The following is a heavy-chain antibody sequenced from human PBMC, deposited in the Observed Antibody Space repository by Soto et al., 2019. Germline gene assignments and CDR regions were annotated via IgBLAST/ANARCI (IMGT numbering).Heavy chain of an antibody. V-gene: IGHV3-23*01. CDR3: TKDRHPDGIWSFDC. CDR2: YGGGSIST. D-gene: IGHD3-3*01. Sequence: GGSLRLSCATAGFTFSTYTMSWVRQAPGNGRDLVACFYGGGSISTFYADSVKGRFTISRDNFRNMVFLHLNSLRADDTAVYYCTKDRHPDGIWSFDCWGQGTRVTVSS. J-gene: IGHJ4*02. CDR1: GFTFSTYT.